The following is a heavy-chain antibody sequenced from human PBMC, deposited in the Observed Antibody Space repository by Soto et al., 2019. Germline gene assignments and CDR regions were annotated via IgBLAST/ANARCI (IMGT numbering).Heavy chain of an antibody. V-gene: IGHV6-1*01. CDR2: TYYRSKWYT. Sequence: PSQTLSLTCAISGDSVSTNSAAWNWIRQSPSRGLEWLGRTYYRSKWYTDYAVSVQSRITVNPGISKNHFSLQLSSVTPEDTAVYFCAREASSSFDYWGQGTQVTVTS. CDR3: AREASSSFDY. D-gene: IGHD6-13*01. J-gene: IGHJ4*02. CDR1: GDSVSTNSAA.